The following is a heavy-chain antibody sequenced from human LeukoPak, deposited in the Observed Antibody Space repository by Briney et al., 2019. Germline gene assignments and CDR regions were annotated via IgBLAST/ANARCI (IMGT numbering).Heavy chain of an antibody. CDR1: GYTFTIYG. D-gene: IGHD2-2*01. CDR2: ISAYNGNT. CDR3: ARGGGYCSSTSCPIGGGMDV. Sequence: GASVKVSFKASGYTFTIYGISWVRQAPGQGVEGMGWISAYNGNTNYAQKLQGRVTITTDTSTSTAYMELRSLRSDDTAVYYCARGGGYCSSTSCPIGGGMDVWGKGTTVTVSS. V-gene: IGHV1-18*04. J-gene: IGHJ6*04.